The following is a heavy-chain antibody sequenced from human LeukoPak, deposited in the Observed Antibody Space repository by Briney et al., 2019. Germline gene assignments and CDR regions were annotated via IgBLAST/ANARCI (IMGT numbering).Heavy chain of an antibody. V-gene: IGHV3-9*01. CDR2: ISWNSDSI. D-gene: IGHD3-22*01. Sequence: PGGSLRLSCAASGFTFDDYAMHWVRQAPGKGLEWVSGISWNSDSIGYADSVKGRFTISRDNAKNSLYLQMNSLRAEDTAVYYCARDRFRLPPYYYDSSGFDYWGQGTLVTVSS. CDR1: GFTFDDYA. CDR3: ARDRFRLPPYYYDSSGFDY. J-gene: IGHJ4*02.